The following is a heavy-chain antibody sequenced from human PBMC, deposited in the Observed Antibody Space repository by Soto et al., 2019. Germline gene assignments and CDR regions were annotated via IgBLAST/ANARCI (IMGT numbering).Heavy chain of an antibody. CDR1: GFTFSSYA. CDR3: ARYDSSGYYWPHYYYGMDL. V-gene: IGHV3-30-3*01. Sequence: GGSLRLSCAASGFTFSSYAMHWVRQAPGKGLEWVAVISYDGSNKYYADSVKGRFTISRDNSKNTLYLQMNSLRAEDTAVYYCARYDSSGYYWPHYYYGMDLWGQGTTVTVSS. J-gene: IGHJ6*02. D-gene: IGHD3-22*01. CDR2: ISYDGSNK.